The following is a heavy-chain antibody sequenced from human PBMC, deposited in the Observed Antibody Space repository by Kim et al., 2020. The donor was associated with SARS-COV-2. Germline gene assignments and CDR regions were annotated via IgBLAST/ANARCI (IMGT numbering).Heavy chain of an antibody. CDR1: GFTFSSYS. CDR3: ARGKTYSGSYFRYFDY. V-gene: IGHV3-21*01. Sequence: GGSLRLSCAASGFTFSSYSMNWVRQAPGKGLEWVSSISSSSSYIYYADSVKGRFTISRDNAKNSLYLQMNSLRAEDTAVYYCARGKTYSGSYFRYFDYWGRGTLVTVSS. D-gene: IGHD1-26*01. J-gene: IGHJ4*02. CDR2: ISSSSSYI.